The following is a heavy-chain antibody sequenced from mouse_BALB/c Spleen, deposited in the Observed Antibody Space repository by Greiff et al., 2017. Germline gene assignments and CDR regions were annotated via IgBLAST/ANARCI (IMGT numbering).Heavy chain of an antibody. CDR2: INPYYGST. J-gene: IGHJ2*01. CDR1: GYSFTDYI. V-gene: IGHV1-39*01. CDR3: ARSFITTVQDY. D-gene: IGHD1-1*01. Sequence: VQLQQTGPELVKPGASVKISCKASGYSFTDYIMLWVKQSHGKSLEWIGNINPYYGSTSYNLKFKGKATLTVDKSSSTAYMQLNSLTSEDSAVYYCARSFITTVQDYWGQGTTLTVSS.